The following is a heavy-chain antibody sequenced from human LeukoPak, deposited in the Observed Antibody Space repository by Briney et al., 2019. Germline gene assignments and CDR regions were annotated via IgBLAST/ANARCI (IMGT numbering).Heavy chain of an antibody. CDR3: ARATGY. J-gene: IGHJ4*02. CDR2: IKQDGSEK. V-gene: IGHV3-7*03. Sequence: GGSLRLSCAASGFTFSSYWVSWVRQAPGKGLEWVANIKQDGSEKYYVDSVKGRFTISRDNAKNSLYLQMNSLRAEDTAVYYCARATGYWGQGTLVTVSS. CDR1: GFTFSSYW.